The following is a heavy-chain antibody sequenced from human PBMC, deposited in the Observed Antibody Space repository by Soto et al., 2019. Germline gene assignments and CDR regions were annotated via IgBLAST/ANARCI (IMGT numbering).Heavy chain of an antibody. CDR2: INAGNGKT. D-gene: IGHD2-2*01. J-gene: IGHJ4*02. CDR3: ARDTYSSSIQFDY. V-gene: IGHV1-3*01. CDR1: GYTFTSYA. Sequence: QVQLVQSGAEVKKPGASVKVSCKASGYTFTSYAMHWVRQAPGQRLEWMGWINAGNGKTKDSQKFQRSVPITRDTPASTAYMELSSLRSEDTAVYYCARDTYSSSIQFDYWGQGTLVTVSS.